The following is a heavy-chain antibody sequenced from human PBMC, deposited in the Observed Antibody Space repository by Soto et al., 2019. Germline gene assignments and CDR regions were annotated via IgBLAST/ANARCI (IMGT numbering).Heavy chain of an antibody. CDR1: GGTFSSYA. V-gene: IGHV1-69*01. D-gene: IGHD4-17*01. CDR2: IIPIFGAA. Sequence: QVQLVQSGAEVKKPGSSVKVSCKASGGTFSSYAISWVRQAPGQGLEWMGGIIPIFGAANYAQKFQGRVTITADESTNTAYMELSSLRSEDTAVYYCAILEEPTVTTLEAFDIWGQGTMVTVSS. CDR3: AILEEPTVTTLEAFDI. J-gene: IGHJ3*02.